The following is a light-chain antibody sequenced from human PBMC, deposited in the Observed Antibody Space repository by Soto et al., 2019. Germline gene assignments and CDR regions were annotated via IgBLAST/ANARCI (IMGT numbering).Light chain of an antibody. J-gene: IGKJ1*01. V-gene: IGKV3-20*01. CDR2: GAS. CDR3: HQRQSWPRT. Sequence: ESVLARSPGTRSLSPGERATLSWGASQSVSTSQLAWYQQKPGQAPRLLIYGASTMATGIPARFSGSGSGTEFTLTISSLQPEDFAVYYCHQRQSWPRTFGQGTKVDIK. CDR1: QSVSTSQ.